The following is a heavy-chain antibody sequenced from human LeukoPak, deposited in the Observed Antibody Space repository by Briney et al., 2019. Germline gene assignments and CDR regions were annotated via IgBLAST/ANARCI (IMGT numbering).Heavy chain of an antibody. CDR3: AKPGYYYGSGSYHPIDY. J-gene: IGHJ4*02. CDR1: GFTFSSYA. V-gene: IGHV3-23*01. Sequence: GGSLRLSCAASGFTFSSYAMSWVRQAPGKGLEWVSAISGSGGSTYYADSVKGRFTISRDNSKNTLYLQMNSLRAEDTAVYYCAKPGYYYGSGSYHPIDYWGQGTLVTVSS. CDR2: ISGSGGST. D-gene: IGHD3-10*01.